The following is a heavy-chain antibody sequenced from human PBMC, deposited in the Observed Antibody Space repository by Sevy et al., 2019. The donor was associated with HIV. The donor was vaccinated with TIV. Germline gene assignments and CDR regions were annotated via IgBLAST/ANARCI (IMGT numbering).Heavy chain of an antibody. D-gene: IGHD1-1*01. J-gene: IGHJ6*02. CDR2: IYYSGST. V-gene: IGHV4-39*01. CDR1: GGSISSSSYY. CDR3: ARLKLERRREFYYYYGMDV. Sequence: SETLSLTCTVSGGSISSSSYYWGWIRQPPGKGLEWIGSIYYSGSTYYNPSLKSRVTISVDTSKNQFSLKLSSVTAADTAVYYCARLKLERRREFYYYYGMDVWGQGTTVTVSS.